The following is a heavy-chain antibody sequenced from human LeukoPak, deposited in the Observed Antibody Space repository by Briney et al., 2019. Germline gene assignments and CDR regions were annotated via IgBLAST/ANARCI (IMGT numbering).Heavy chain of an antibody. J-gene: IGHJ5*02. CDR2: IIPILGIA. V-gene: IGHV1-69*04. D-gene: IGHD2-2*01. Sequence: SVKVSCKASGGTFSSYTISWVRQAPGQGLEWMGRIIPILGIANYAQKLQGRVTMTTDTSTSTAYMGLRSLRSDDTAVYYCARDAYYRYCSSTSCLGWFDPWGQGTLVTVSS. CDR1: GGTFSSYT. CDR3: ARDAYYRYCSSTSCLGWFDP.